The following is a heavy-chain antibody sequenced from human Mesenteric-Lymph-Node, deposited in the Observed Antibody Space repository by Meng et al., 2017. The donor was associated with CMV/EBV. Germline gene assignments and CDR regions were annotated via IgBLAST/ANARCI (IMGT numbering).Heavy chain of an antibody. CDR3: ARGIYDFWSGYQAGF. CDR1: GFTFNNFW. V-gene: IGHV3-74*03. D-gene: IGHD3-3*01. J-gene: IGHJ4*01. CDR2: ITSDGTTT. Sequence: GGSLRLSCAASGFTFNNFWMHWVRQAPGKGLMWVSHITSDGTTTMYADSVKGRFTVFRDNAKNTLYLQMNGLRAEDTAVYYCARGIYDFWSGYQAGFWGQGALVTVSS.